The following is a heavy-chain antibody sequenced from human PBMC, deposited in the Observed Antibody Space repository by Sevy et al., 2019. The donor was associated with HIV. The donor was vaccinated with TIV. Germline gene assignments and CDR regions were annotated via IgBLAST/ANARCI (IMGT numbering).Heavy chain of an antibody. CDR1: GFIFDDYG. D-gene: IGHD4-17*01. V-gene: IGHV3-30*18. Sequence: GGSVRLSCVGSGFIFDDYGMHWVRQAPGKGLEWVALISHDGGKKYYADSVKGRFTISRDNFKNTLYLQMNTLRRDDTAAYFCTKDPPVYGDFPYGMDVWGQGTTVTVSS. J-gene: IGHJ6*02. CDR3: TKDPPVYGDFPYGMDV. CDR2: ISHDGGKK.